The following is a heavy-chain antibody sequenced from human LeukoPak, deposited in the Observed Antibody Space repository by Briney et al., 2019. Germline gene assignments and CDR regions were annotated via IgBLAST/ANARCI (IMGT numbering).Heavy chain of an antibody. J-gene: IGHJ6*04. CDR3: AELGITMIGGV. Sequence: PGGSLRLSCAASGFSFNNYAMSWVRQAPGRGLEWVSTLTESGSTYYADSVKGRFTISRDNAKNSLYLQMNSLRAEDTAVYYCAELGITMIGGVWGKGTTVTISS. D-gene: IGHD3-10*02. CDR1: GFSFNNYA. V-gene: IGHV3-23*01. CDR2: LTESGST.